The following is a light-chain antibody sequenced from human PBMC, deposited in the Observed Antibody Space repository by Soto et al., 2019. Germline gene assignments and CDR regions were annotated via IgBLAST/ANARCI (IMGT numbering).Light chain of an antibody. V-gene: IGKV3-20*01. CDR1: QSVSSSY. CDR3: HQRQSWPRT. CDR2: GAS. Sequence: EIVLTQSPCTLSLSPGERATLSCRASQSVSSSYLIWYQQKPGQAPRLLIYGASSRATGVPARFSGSGSGTDFTLTISDVEPEDFAVYYCHQRQSWPRTFGQGTKVDIK. J-gene: IGKJ1*01.